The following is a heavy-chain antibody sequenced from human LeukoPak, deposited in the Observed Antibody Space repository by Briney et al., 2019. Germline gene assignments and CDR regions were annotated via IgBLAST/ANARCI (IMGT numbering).Heavy chain of an antibody. CDR1: GGSISSGGYY. D-gene: IGHD1-26*01. CDR2: IYYSGST. J-gene: IGHJ5*02. CDR3: ARGGQASGSYPNWFDP. Sequence: PSQTLSLTCTVSGGSISSGGYYWSWIRQHPGKGLEWIGYIYYSGSTYYNPSLKSRVTISVDTSKNQFSLKLSSVTAADTAVYYCARGGQASGSYPNWFDPWGQGTLVTVSS. V-gene: IGHV4-31*03.